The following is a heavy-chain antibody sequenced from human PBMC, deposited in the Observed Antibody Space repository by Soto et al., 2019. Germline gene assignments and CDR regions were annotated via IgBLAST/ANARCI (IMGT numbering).Heavy chain of an antibody. Sequence: SETLSLTCTVSGGSISSSNYYWGWIRQPPGKGMEWIGSIYFSGSTHYNMSLTSRVTISVDTSRNQFSLKLIFVTAIDTVVFYCARHVRGWQLMLDNWGQGSLVTVSS. V-gene: IGHV4-39*01. J-gene: IGHJ4*02. D-gene: IGHD6-13*01. CDR1: GGSISSSNYY. CDR2: IYFSGST. CDR3: ARHVRGWQLMLDN.